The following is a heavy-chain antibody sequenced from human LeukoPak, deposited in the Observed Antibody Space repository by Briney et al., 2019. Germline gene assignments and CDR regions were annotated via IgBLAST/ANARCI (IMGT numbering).Heavy chain of an antibody. CDR2: IYYSGTT. Sequence: ASETLSLTCTVSGGSVSSYYWSWIRQPPVKGLEWIGYIYYSGTTSYNPSLKSRVTISADTSKNQFSLRLSSVTAADTAVYYCARVAIFGPVGYFDYWGQGTLVTVSS. D-gene: IGHD3-3*01. CDR3: ARVAIFGPVGYFDY. V-gene: IGHV4-59*02. J-gene: IGHJ4*02. CDR1: GGSVSSYY.